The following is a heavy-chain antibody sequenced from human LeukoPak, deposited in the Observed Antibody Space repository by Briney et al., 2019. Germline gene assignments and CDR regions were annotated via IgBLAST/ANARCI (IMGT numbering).Heavy chain of an antibody. J-gene: IGHJ4*02. V-gene: IGHV1-18*01. CDR3: ARWGGSYYFHYLDH. CDR1: GFTFVNYG. Sequence: ASVKVSCKTSGFTFVNYGFSWARQAPRQGLEWMGWISVHNGNTNYAQKLQGRVTMTSDTSASTAYMELRSLRSDDTAVYYCARWGGSYYFHYLDHWGQGTLVTVSS. D-gene: IGHD1-26*01. CDR2: ISVHNGNT.